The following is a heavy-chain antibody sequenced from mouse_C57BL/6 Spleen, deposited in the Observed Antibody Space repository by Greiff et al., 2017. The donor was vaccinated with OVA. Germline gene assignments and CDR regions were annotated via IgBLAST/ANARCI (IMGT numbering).Heavy chain of an antibody. CDR2: INPNYGTT. CDR1: GYSFTDYN. V-gene: IGHV1-39*01. CDR3: SSSYYSFLCY. J-gene: IGHJ2*01. Sequence: VQLQQSGPELVKPGASVKISCKASGYSFTDYNMNWVKQSNGKSLEWIGVINPNYGTTRYNQKFKGKATLTVSQSSSTAYMQLNSLTSEDSAVYYCSSSYYSFLCYWGQGTTLTVSS. D-gene: IGHD2-12*01.